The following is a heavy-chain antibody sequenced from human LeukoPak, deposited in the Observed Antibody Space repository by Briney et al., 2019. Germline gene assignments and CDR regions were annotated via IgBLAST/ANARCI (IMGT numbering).Heavy chain of an antibody. V-gene: IGHV4-61*08. CDR1: GGSISSGGYY. Sequence: SQTLSLTCTVSGGSISSGGYYWSWIRQPPGKGLEWIAYISDIGSINYNPSLKSRVTISLDTSKNQFPLKLSSVTAADTAVYYCAGHHPRNTVDFWGQGTLVTVSS. D-gene: IGHD2/OR15-2a*01. J-gene: IGHJ4*02. CDR3: AGHHPRNTVDF. CDR2: ISDIGSI.